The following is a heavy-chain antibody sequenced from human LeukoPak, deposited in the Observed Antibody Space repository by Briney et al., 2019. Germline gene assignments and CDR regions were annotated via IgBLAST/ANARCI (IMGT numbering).Heavy chain of an antibody. CDR3: ARADTSGYAVFDY. CDR2: ISSSSDYI. V-gene: IGHV3-21*01. CDR1: GFTFSSYS. Sequence: GGSLRLSCAASGFTFSSYSMNWVRQAPGKGLEWVSAISSSSDYIFYADSVQGRFTISRDNAVNSLFLQMNSLRAEDTAVYYCARADTSGYAVFDYWGQGALVTVSS. J-gene: IGHJ4*02. D-gene: IGHD3-22*01.